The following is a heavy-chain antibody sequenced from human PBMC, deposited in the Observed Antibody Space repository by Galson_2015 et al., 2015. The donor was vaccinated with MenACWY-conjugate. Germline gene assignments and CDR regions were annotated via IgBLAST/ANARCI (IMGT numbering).Heavy chain of an antibody. J-gene: IGHJ3*02. CDR2: ISAYNGNT. D-gene: IGHD6-13*01. CDR3: ARDWVAAAESTIFDI. V-gene: IGHV1-18*04. CDR1: GYTFTSYG. Sequence: SVKVSCKASGYTFTSYGISWVRQAPGQGLEWMGWISAYNGNTNYAQKLQGRVTMTTDTSTSTAYMELRSLRSDDTAVYYCARDWVAAAESTIFDIWGQGTMVTVSS.